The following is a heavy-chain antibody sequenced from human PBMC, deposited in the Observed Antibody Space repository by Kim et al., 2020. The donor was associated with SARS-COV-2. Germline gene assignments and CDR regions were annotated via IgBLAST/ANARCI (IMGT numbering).Heavy chain of an antibody. J-gene: IGHJ6*02. V-gene: IGHV3-21*01. D-gene: IGHD3-3*01. CDR2: ISSSSSYI. CDR3: ARDRNYDFWSGYSENYYYGLDV. Sequence: GGSLRLSCAASGFTFSSYSMNWVRQAPGKGLEWVSSISSSSSYIYYAASVRGRFTISRDNAKNSLYLQMNSLRAEQTAVYYWARDRNYDFWSGYSENYYYGLDVWGQGTTVTVS. CDR1: GFTFSSYS.